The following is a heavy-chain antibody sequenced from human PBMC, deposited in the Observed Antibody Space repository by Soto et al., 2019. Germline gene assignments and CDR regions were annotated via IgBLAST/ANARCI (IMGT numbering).Heavy chain of an antibody. CDR1: GVTFSSYA. V-gene: IGHV1-69*13. D-gene: IGHD3-3*01. CDR2: IIPIFGTA. J-gene: IGHJ3*02. CDR3: ARDHSEWSPWAFDS. Sequence: SVKVSCKASGVTFSSYAISWVRQAPGQGLEWMGGIIPIFGTANYAQKFQGRVTITADESTSTAYMELSNLRSEDTAVYYCARDHSEWSPWAFDSGGQGRLVTV.